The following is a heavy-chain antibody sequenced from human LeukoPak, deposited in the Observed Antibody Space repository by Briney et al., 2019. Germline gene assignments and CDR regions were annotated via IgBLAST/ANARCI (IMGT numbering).Heavy chain of an antibody. Sequence: SETLSLTCTVSGGSISSGGYYWSWNRQHPGKGLEWIGYIYYSGSTYYNPSLKSRVTISVDTSKNQFSLKLSSVTAADTAVYYCASHRPYYYGSASPYYFDYWGQGTLVTVSS. D-gene: IGHD3-10*01. CDR3: ASHRPYYYGSASPYYFDY. V-gene: IGHV4-31*03. CDR2: IYYSGST. J-gene: IGHJ4*02. CDR1: GGSISSGGYY.